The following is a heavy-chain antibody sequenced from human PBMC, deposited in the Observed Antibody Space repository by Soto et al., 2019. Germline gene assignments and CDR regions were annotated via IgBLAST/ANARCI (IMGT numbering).Heavy chain of an antibody. Sequence: PSETLSLSCTVSGCSISSGVYYWSWIRQHPGKGLEWIGYIYYSGSTYYNPSLKSRVTISVDTSKNQFSLKLSSVTAADTAVYYCARVPLGLYYYGSGTWFDPWGQGTLVTVSS. J-gene: IGHJ5*02. CDR3: ARVPLGLYYYGSGTWFDP. V-gene: IGHV4-31*03. CDR1: GCSISSGVYY. D-gene: IGHD3-10*01. CDR2: IYYSGST.